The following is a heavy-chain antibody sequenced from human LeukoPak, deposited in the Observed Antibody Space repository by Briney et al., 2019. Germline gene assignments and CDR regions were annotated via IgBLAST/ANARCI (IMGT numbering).Heavy chain of an antibody. CDR3: ARREHSGSYYYFDY. Sequence: GGSLRLSCAASGFTFSSYWMHWVRQAPGKGLVWVSRINTEGNSTTYADAVKGRFTISRDNAKNSVYLQMNSLRAEDTAVYYCARREHSGSYYYFDYWGQGTLVTVSS. CDR1: GFTFSSYW. CDR2: INTEGNST. V-gene: IGHV3-74*01. D-gene: IGHD1-26*01. J-gene: IGHJ4*02.